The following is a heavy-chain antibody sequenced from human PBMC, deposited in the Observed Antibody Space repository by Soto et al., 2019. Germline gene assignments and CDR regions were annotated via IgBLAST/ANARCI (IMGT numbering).Heavy chain of an antibody. J-gene: IGHJ6*02. CDR3: ARVDTLPGSRGRDV. CDR2: IYYSGST. V-gene: IGHV4-31*03. CDR1: GGSISSGGYY. D-gene: IGHD3-10*01. Sequence: PSETLSLTCTVSGGSISSGGYYWSWIRQHPGKGLEWIGYIYYSGSTYYNPSLKSRVTISVDTSKNQFSLKLSSVTAADTAVYYCARVDTLPGSRGRDVWGQGTTVTVSS.